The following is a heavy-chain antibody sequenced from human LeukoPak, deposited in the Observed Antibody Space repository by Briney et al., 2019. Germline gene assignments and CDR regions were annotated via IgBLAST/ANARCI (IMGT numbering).Heavy chain of an antibody. CDR3: VRDWLLRYFDCPRAGHYYGMDV. J-gene: IGHJ6*04. CDR2: ISSSSYI. Sequence: GGSLRLSSAASGFTFSSYSMNWVRQAPGKGLEWVSSISSSSYIYYADSVKGRFTISRDNAKNSLYLQMNSLRAEDTAVYYCVRDWLLRYFDCPRAGHYYGMDVWGKGTTVTVSS. D-gene: IGHD3-9*01. CDR1: GFTFSSYS. V-gene: IGHV3-21*01.